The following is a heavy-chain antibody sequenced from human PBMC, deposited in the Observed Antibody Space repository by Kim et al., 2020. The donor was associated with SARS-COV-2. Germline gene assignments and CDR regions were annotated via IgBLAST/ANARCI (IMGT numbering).Heavy chain of an antibody. J-gene: IGHJ6*02. CDR2: IHPGDSDN. CDR3: AKLDRGNGDYYAMDV. V-gene: IGHV5-51*01. Sequence: GESLKISCKGSEDIFTTYWIGWVRQMPGKGLEWMGIIHPGDSDNKYSPSFQGQVTISADKSINTAYLQWRSLKASDTAMYYCAKLDRGNGDYYAMDVWGQGTTVTVSS. CDR1: EDIFTTYW. D-gene: IGHD1-1*01.